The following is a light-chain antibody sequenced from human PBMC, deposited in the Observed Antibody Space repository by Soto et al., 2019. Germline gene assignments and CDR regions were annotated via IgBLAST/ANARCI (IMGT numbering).Light chain of an antibody. V-gene: IGKV3-20*01. Sequence: VLTPSTGTVSLSHGERATLSRRPSQSVSSSYLAWYQQNPGQAPRLLIYGASSRATGIPDRFSGSGSGTDFTLTISRLEPEDFAVYYCQQYGSTPPITLWQGARLEIK. CDR1: QSVSSSY. CDR3: QQYGSTPPIT. J-gene: IGKJ5*01. CDR2: GAS.